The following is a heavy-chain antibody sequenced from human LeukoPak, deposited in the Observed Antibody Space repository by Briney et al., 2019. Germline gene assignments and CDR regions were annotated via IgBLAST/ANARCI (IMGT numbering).Heavy chain of an antibody. Sequence: ASVKVSCKASGYTFTGYYIHWVRQAPGQGLEWMGGFDPEDGETIYAQKFQGRVTMTEDTSTDTAYMELSSLRSEDTAVYYCATSSRQQLVEVGMDVWGQGTTVTVSS. CDR2: FDPEDGET. CDR3: ATSSRQQLVEVGMDV. V-gene: IGHV1-24*01. J-gene: IGHJ6*02. D-gene: IGHD6-13*01. CDR1: GYTFTGYY.